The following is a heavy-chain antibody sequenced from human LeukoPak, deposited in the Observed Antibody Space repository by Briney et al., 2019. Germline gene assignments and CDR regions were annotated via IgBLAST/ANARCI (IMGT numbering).Heavy chain of an antibody. J-gene: IGHJ6*03. Sequence: SETLSLTCTVSGGSISSGGYYWSWIRQHPGKGLEWIGYIYYSGSTYYKPSLKSRFTISLDTSKNQFSLKLSSVTAADTAVYYCARVLQFWSGLYRYEYYYMDVWGKGTTVTVSS. CDR1: GGSISSGGYY. V-gene: IGHV4-31*03. D-gene: IGHD3-3*01. CDR2: IYYSGST. CDR3: ARVLQFWSGLYRYEYYYMDV.